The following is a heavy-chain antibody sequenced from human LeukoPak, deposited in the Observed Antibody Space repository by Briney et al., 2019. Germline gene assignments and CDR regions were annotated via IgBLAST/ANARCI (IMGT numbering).Heavy chain of an antibody. CDR3: ARERIAAAGAAHDAFDI. CDR2: INHSGST. J-gene: IGHJ3*02. V-gene: IGHV4-34*01. CDR1: GGSFSGYY. D-gene: IGHD6-13*01. Sequence: SETLSLTCAVYGGSFSGYYWSWIRQPPGKGLEWIGEINHSGSTNYNPSLKSRVTISVDTSKNQFSLKLSSVTAADTAVYYCARERIAAAGAAHDAFDIWGQGTMVTVSS.